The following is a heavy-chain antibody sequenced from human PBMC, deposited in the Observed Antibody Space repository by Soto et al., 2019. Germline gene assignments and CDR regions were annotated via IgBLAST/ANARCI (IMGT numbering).Heavy chain of an antibody. CDR1: GFTFRSYA. D-gene: IGHD6-13*01. Sequence: QVQLVESGGGVVQPGRSLRLSCAPSGFTFRSYAMDWVRQAPGKGLEWVAVISYDGTNKYYADSVKGRFTISRDNSKNTLSLQMNSLRPDDTAVYYCARGDSNSWSDFWGQGTLVTVSS. V-gene: IGHV3-30*01. CDR3: ARGDSNSWSDF. J-gene: IGHJ4*02. CDR2: ISYDGTNK.